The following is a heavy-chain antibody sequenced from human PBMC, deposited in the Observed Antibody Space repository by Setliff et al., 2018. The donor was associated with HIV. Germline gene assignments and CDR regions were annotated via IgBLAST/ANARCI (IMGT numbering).Heavy chain of an antibody. D-gene: IGHD3-22*01. CDR3: ARLTTTYYYDSSAYYHPV. CDR2: INNSGST. J-gene: IGHJ4*02. V-gene: IGHV4-34*01. CDR1: GGSFSGYS. Sequence: SETLSLTCAVYGGSFSGYSWSWIRQPPGKGLEWIGEINNSGSTNYNPSLKSRVTISVDTSKNQFSLKLSSVTAADTAVFYCARLTTTYYYDSSAYYHPVWGQGTLVTVSS.